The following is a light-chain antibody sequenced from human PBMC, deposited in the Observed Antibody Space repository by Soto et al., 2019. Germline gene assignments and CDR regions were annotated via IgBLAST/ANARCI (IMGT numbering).Light chain of an antibody. V-gene: IGLV2-14*03. CDR2: DVS. Sequence: QSALTQPASVSGSPGQSITISCTGTSSDVGGYKYVSWYQQYPGKAPKLMIYDVSHRPSGVSNRFSGSKSGNTASLAISGLQAEDEADYYCSSYTSSSSYVFGPGTKLTVL. J-gene: IGLJ1*01. CDR1: SSDVGGYKY. CDR3: SSYTSSSSYV.